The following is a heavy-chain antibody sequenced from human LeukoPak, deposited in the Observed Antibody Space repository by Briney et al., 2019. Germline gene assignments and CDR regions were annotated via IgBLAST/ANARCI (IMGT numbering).Heavy chain of an antibody. CDR1: GYSISSASY. D-gene: IGHD3-3*01. Sequence: SETLSLTCAVSGYSISSASYWGWIRQPPGKGLEWIGNNYHSGSPYYNPSVKSRVTISIDTSKNQFYLKLSRLTAADMSVYYCGGIITSQGYFRVVIDWGQETLLTASS. CDR2: NYHSGSP. CDR3: GGIITSQGYFRVVID. J-gene: IGHJ4*02. V-gene: IGHV4-38-2*01.